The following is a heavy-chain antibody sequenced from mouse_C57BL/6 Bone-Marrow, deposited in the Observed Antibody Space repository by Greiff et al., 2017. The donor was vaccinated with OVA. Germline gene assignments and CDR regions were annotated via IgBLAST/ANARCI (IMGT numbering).Heavy chain of an antibody. CDR1: GFTFSDFY. D-gene: IGHD4-1*01. CDR2: SRNKANDYTT. V-gene: IGHV7-1*01. J-gene: IGHJ3*01. Sequence: EVKLVESGGGLVQSGRSLRLSCATSGFTFSDFYMEWVRQAPGKGLEWIAASRNKANDYTTEYSASVKGRFIVSRDTSQSILYLQMNALRAEDTAIYYCARDETGFFAYWGQGTLVTVSA. CDR3: ARDETGFFAY.